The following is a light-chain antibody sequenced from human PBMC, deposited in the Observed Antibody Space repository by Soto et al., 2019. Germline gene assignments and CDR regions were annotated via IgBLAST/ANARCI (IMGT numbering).Light chain of an antibody. CDR3: QQYGSSPYN. V-gene: IGKV3-20*01. J-gene: IGKJ2*01. CDR2: GAS. Sequence: EIVLPQSPGTLSLSPGERATLSCRASQSVSSTYLAWYQHKPGQAPRLLIYGASSRATGIPDRFSGSGSGTDFTLTISRLEPEEFAVYYCQQYGSSPYNFGQGNKLEIK. CDR1: QSVSSTY.